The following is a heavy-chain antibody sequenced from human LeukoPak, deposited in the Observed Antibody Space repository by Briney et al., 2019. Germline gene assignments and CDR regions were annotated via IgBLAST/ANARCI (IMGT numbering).Heavy chain of an antibody. CDR2: IIPIFGTA. Sequence: SVKVSCKASGGTFSSYAISWVRQAPGQGLEWMGGIIPIFGTANYAQKFQGRVTITADESTSTAYLELSSLRSEDTAAYYCARDSGSCGYWWFDPWGQGTLVTVSS. CDR1: GGTFSSYA. CDR3: ARDSGSCGYWWFDP. J-gene: IGHJ5*02. V-gene: IGHV1-69*13. D-gene: IGHD5-18*01.